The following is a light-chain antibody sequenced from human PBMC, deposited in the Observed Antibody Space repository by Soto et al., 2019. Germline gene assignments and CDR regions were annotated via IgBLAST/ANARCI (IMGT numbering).Light chain of an antibody. J-gene: IGKJ1*01. CDR1: RSVSTY. Sequence: EIVVTKSPATLSLSPGDRATLSCRASRSVSTYLAWYQQTPGQAPRLLIYDTFHRATGIPARFSGSGSGTDFTLTISSLEPEDFAVYYCQQRSSWMWAFGQGTKVDSK. CDR3: QQRSSWMWA. V-gene: IGKV3-11*01. CDR2: DTF.